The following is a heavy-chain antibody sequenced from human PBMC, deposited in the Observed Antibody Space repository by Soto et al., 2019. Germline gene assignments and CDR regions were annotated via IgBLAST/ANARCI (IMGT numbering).Heavy chain of an antibody. J-gene: IGHJ6*03. V-gene: IGHV3-23*01. Sequence: GGSLRLSCAASGFTFSSYAMSWVRQAPGKGLEWVSAISGSGGSTYYADSVKGRFTISRDNSKNTLYLQMNSLRAEDTAVYYCAKQRAPPTIFGVVIIPDYYYYMDVWGKGTTVTVSS. CDR1: GFTFSSYA. CDR2: ISGSGGST. D-gene: IGHD3-3*01. CDR3: AKQRAPPTIFGVVIIPDYYYYMDV.